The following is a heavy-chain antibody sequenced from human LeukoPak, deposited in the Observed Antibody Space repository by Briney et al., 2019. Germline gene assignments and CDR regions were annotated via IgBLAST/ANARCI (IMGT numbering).Heavy chain of an antibody. J-gene: IGHJ3*02. D-gene: IGHD1-26*01. Sequence: GGSLRLSCAASGFTVSSNYMSWVRQAPGKGLEWVSEIYSDGRTYYGASVKGRFSISRDNSKNTVYLQMNSLRVEDTAAYYCARELREHGVFDIWGQGTMVTVSS. CDR1: GFTVSSNY. CDR3: ARELREHGVFDI. V-gene: IGHV3-53*01. CDR2: IYSDGRT.